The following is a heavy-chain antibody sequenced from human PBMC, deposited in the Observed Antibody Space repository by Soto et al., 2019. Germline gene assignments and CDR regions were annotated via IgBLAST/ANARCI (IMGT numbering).Heavy chain of an antibody. V-gene: IGHV2-5*01. J-gene: IGHJ5*02. Sequence: SGPTLVNPTQTLTLTCTFSGFSLSSIKVGVGWIRQPPGKALEWLALIFWNDDERYNPSLKSRLTITKDISKNQVVLTMTNMDPGDTATYYCAHSRVFDWFDPWGQGTLVTVSS. CDR1: GFSLSSIKVG. CDR2: IFWNDDE. CDR3: AHSRVFDWFDP. D-gene: IGHD6-13*01.